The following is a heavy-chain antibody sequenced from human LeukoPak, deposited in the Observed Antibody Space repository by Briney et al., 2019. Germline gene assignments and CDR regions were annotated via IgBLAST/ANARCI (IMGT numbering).Heavy chain of an antibody. J-gene: IGHJ4*02. CDR3: ARDPRRDGYNSNPDY. CDR2: ISYDGSNK. CDR1: GFTFSSYA. D-gene: IGHD5-24*01. Sequence: GGSLRLSCAASGFTFSSYAMHWVRQAPGKGLEWVAVISYDGSNKYYADSVKGRFTISRDNSKNTLYLQMNSLRAEDTAVYYCARDPRRDGYNSNPDYWGQGTLVTVSS. V-gene: IGHV3-30-3*01.